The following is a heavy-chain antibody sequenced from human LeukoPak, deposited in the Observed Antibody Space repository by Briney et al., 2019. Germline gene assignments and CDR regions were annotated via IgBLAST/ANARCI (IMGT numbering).Heavy chain of an antibody. Sequence: SETLSLTCAVYGGSFSGYYWSWIRQPPGKGLEWIGEINHSGSTNYNPSLKSRVTISVDTSKNQFSLKLSSVTAADTAVYYCAARAFPKALDIWGQGTMVTVSS. D-gene: IGHD2-21*01. CDR2: INHSGST. J-gene: IGHJ3*02. CDR1: GGSFSGYY. CDR3: AARAFPKALDI. V-gene: IGHV4-34*01.